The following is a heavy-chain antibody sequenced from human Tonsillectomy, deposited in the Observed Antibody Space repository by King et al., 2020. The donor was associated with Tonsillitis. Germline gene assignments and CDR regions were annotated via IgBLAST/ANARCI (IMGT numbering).Heavy chain of an antibody. CDR3: ARDDGNLYSAYDNYFDH. CDR2: ISSSSYYT. V-gene: IGHV3-11*06. Sequence: QLVQSGGGLVKPGGSLRLSCAASGFTFSDFYMSWIRQAPGKGLEWVSYISSSSYYTNYADSVKGRFTISRDDAKNLLYLQMNSLTAEDTAVYYCARDDGNLYSAYDNYFDHWGQGTPVTVSS. CDR1: GFTFSDFY. D-gene: IGHD5-12*01. J-gene: IGHJ4*02.